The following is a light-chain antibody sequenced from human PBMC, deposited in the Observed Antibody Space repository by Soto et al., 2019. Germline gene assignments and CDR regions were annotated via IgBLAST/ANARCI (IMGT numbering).Light chain of an antibody. Sequence: DIQMTQSPSTLSASVGDRVTVTCRASQSIDKWLAWYQQKPGKAPKLLMYKASLLQSGIPSRFSGRGSGTEFTLPISSLQSDDVASYYCQQYSKYPWTFGQGTKVEV. CDR1: QSIDKW. J-gene: IGKJ1*01. V-gene: IGKV1-5*03. CDR3: QQYSKYPWT. CDR2: KAS.